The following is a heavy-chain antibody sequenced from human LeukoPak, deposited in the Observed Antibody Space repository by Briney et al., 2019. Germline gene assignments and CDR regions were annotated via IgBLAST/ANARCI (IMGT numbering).Heavy chain of an antibody. Sequence: ASVKVSCKASGYTFTSYDINWVRQATGQGLEWMGWMNPNSGNTGYAQKFQGRVTMTRNTSISTAYMELSSLRSEDTAVYYCARGNRYSSSWYYYYGMDVWGQGTTVTVSS. V-gene: IGHV1-8*01. D-gene: IGHD6-13*01. CDR1: GYTFTSYD. CDR2: MNPNSGNT. J-gene: IGHJ6*02. CDR3: ARGNRYSSSWYYYYGMDV.